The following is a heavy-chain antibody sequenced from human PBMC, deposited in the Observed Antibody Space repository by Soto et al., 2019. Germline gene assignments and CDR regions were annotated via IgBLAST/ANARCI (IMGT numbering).Heavy chain of an antibody. J-gene: IGHJ4*02. D-gene: IGHD3-9*01. CDR3: ARTFDTITYYFDY. Sequence: GGSLRLSCAASEFSFSSYAMHWIRQAPGKGLEWVAVISFDGNIIHYADSVKGRFIISRDNSKNTLYLQMHSLSGEDTAVYYCARTFDTITYYFDYWGQGTLVPVYS. V-gene: IGHV3-30-3*01. CDR1: EFSFSSYA. CDR2: ISFDGNII.